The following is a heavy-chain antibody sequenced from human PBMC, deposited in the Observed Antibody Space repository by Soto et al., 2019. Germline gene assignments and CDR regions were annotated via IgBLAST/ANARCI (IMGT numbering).Heavy chain of an antibody. CDR2: INHSGSP. CDR1: GVSFSAYY. V-gene: IGHV4-34*01. CDR3: ERGELSITMVRGVITYYYYGMDV. J-gene: IGHJ6*02. Sequence: ETRSLTCSVYGVSFSAYYWSLIRQPPGKCLEWGGEINHSGSPNYPPSLKSRVPISVDTSKNQSSLALSSVTGADTAVYYCERGELSITMVRGVITYYYYGMDVWGQGTTVTVSS. D-gene: IGHD3-10*01.